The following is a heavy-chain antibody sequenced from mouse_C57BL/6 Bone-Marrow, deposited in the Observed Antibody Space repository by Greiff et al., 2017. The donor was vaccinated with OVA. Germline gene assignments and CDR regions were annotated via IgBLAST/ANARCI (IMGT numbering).Heavy chain of an antibody. V-gene: IGHV3-5*01. D-gene: IGHD1-1*01. J-gene: IGHJ4*01. CDR2: IYYSGTI. CDR3: ARTGYYGSSYGGNAMDY. Sequence: EVKLQESGPGLVKPSQTVFLTCTVTGISITTGNYRWSWIRQFPGNKLEWIGYIYYSGTITYNPSLTSRTTITRDTPKTQFFLEMNSLTAEDTATYYCARTGYYGSSYGGNAMDYWGQGTSVTVSS. CDR1: GISITTGNYR.